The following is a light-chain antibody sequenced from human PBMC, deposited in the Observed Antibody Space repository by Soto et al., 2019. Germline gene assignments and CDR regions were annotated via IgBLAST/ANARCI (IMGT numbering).Light chain of an antibody. Sequence: RASQSISSWLAWYQQKPGKAPKLLIYDASSLESGVPSRFSGRGSAAVSTLPISSPQADECALHYCQEYNSYAWRFGQGTKVDIK. CDR1: QSISSW. CDR3: QEYNSYAWR. CDR2: DAS. V-gene: IGKV1-5*01. J-gene: IGKJ1*01.